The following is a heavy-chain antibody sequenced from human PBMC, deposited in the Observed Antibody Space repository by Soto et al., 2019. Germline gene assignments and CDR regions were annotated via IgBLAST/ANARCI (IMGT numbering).Heavy chain of an antibody. J-gene: IGHJ4*02. Sequence: EVQLVESGGGLVQPGGSLRLSCAGSGFTFSSYWMHWVRQGPGKGLVWVSRINSDGSSTTYADSVKGRFTISRDNAKNTLYLQMNSLRAEDTAVYYCARGAYCSGGTCYHDRPIVDYWGQGTLVTVSS. V-gene: IGHV3-74*01. CDR3: ARGAYCSGGTCYHDRPIVDY. D-gene: IGHD2-15*01. CDR1: GFTFSSYW. CDR2: INSDGSST.